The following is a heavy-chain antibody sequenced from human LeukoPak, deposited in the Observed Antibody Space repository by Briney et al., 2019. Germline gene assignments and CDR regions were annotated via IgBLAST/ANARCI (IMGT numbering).Heavy chain of an antibody. Sequence: GGSLRLSCVASGFTFSNYGMHWVRQAPGKGLEWVAFIRYSGSDNYADSVKGRFTISRDNAKNSLYLQMSSLRAEDTAVYYCARDSTMQDYDTDTFNVWGQGTMVTVSS. CDR1: GFTFSNYG. V-gene: IGHV3-30*02. CDR2: IRYSGSD. CDR3: ARDSTMQDYDTDTFNV. D-gene: IGHD4-17*01. J-gene: IGHJ3*01.